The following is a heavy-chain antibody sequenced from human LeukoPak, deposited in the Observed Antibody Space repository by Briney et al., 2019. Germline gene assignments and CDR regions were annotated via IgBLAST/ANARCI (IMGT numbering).Heavy chain of an antibody. CDR2: IYHSGST. V-gene: IGHV4-30-2*01. CDR1: GGSISSGGYY. D-gene: IGHD6-19*01. J-gene: IGHJ4*02. CDR3: ARGTTEWLFHY. Sequence: PSETLSLTCTVSGGSISSGGYYWSWIRQPPGKGLEWIGYIYHSGSTYYNPSLKSRVTISVDRSKNQFSLKLSSVTAADTAVYYCARGTTEWLFHYWGQGTLVTVSS.